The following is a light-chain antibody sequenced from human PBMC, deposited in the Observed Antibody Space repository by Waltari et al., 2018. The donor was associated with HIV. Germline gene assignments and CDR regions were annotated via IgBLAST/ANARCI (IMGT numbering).Light chain of an antibody. CDR1: SHDVGGFNY. CDR3: CSYSSSGTVL. Sequence: HSVLTQPASMSGSLGQSITISCLGSSHDVGGFNYVSWYQQSPDKAPRLVIYDVSNRPSVVSGRFSGSKSGSAASLTISGLQPEDEADYYCCSYSSSGTVLFGGGTRLTVL. J-gene: IGLJ2*01. CDR2: DVS. V-gene: IGLV2-14*03.